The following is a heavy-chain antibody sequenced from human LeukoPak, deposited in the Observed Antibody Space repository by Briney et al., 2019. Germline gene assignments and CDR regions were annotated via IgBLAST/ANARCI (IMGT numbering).Heavy chain of an antibody. D-gene: IGHD3-22*01. J-gene: IGHJ3*02. CDR2: IYHSGST. V-gene: IGHV4-39*07. Sequence: SETLSLTCTVSGGSISSGDYYWGWIRQPPGKGLEWIGSIYHSGSTYYNPSLKSRVTISVDTSKNQFSLKLSSVTAADTAVYYCAREAFSITMIVVVPNRAFDIWGQGTMVTVSS. CDR3: AREAFSITMIVVVPNRAFDI. CDR1: GGSISSGDYY.